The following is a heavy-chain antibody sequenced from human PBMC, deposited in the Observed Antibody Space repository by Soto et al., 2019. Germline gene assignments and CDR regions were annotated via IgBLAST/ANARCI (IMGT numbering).Heavy chain of an antibody. Sequence: SGPTLVNPTQTLTLTCTFSGFSLTTGGMCVAWIRQPPGKALEWLALIDWDDDKNYSTSLKTRLTISKDTSKNQVVLTMTNMDPVDTATYYCARVPGYYDRSGFIGFDSWGQGTLVTVSS. CDR2: IDWDDDK. V-gene: IGHV2-70*01. D-gene: IGHD3-22*01. J-gene: IGHJ4*02. CDR3: ARVPGYYDRSGFIGFDS. CDR1: GFSLTTGGMC.